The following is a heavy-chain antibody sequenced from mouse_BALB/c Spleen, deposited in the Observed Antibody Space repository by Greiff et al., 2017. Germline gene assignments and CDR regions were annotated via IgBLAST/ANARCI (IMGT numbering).Heavy chain of an antibody. CDR3: NYYGSSYFAY. V-gene: IGHV14-4*02. D-gene: IGHD1-1*01. CDR2: IDPENGDT. Sequence: EVKLMESGAELVRSGASVKLSCTASGFNIKDYYMHWVKQRPEQGLEWIGWIDPENGDTEYAPKFQGKATMTADTSSNTAYLQLSSLTSEDTAVYYCNYYGSSYFAYWGQGTLVTVSA. J-gene: IGHJ3*01. CDR1: GFNIKDYY.